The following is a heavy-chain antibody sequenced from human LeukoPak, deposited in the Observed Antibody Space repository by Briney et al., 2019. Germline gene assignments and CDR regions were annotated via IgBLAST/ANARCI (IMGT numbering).Heavy chain of an antibody. V-gene: IGHV4-61*02. CDR2: IYTSGST. Sequence: SETLSLTCTVSGDSISSGNYYWSWIRQPAGKGLEWIGGIYTSGSTNYNPSLKSRVTISVDTSKNQFSLRLNSVTATDTAMYYCARGPYSYDSSGCFDYWGQGALVTVSS. D-gene: IGHD3-22*01. J-gene: IGHJ4*02. CDR3: ARGPYSYDSSGCFDY. CDR1: GDSISSGNYY.